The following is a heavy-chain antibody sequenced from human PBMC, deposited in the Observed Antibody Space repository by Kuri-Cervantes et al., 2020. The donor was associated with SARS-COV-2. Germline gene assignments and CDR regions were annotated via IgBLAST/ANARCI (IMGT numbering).Heavy chain of an antibody. CDR2: INHSGST. J-gene: IGHJ3*02. D-gene: IGHD2-15*01. V-gene: IGHV4-34*01. Sequence: ESLKISCAVYGGSFSGYYWSWIRQPPGKGLEWIGEINHSGSTNYNPSLKSRVTISVDTSKNQFSLKLSSVTAADTAVYYCARTGAVAATQINAFDIWGQGTMVTVSS. CDR3: ARTGAVAATQINAFDI. CDR1: GGSFSGYY.